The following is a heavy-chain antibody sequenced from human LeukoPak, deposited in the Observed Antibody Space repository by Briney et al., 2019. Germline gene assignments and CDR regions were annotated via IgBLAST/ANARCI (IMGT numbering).Heavy chain of an antibody. CDR3: ARAQLKDSGYFDY. CDR1: GFTFSSYA. D-gene: IGHD3-10*01. Sequence: GGSLRLSCAASGFTFSSYAMHWVRQAPGKGLEWVAVISYDGSNKYYADSVKGRFTISRDNSKNTLYLQMNSLRAEDTAVYYCARAQLKDSGYFDYWGRGTLVTVSS. J-gene: IGHJ4*02. CDR2: ISYDGSNK. V-gene: IGHV3-30*01.